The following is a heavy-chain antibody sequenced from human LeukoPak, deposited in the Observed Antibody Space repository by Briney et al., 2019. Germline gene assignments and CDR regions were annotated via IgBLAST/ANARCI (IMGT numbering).Heavy chain of an antibody. CDR1: GFTFSSYW. J-gene: IGHJ4*02. Sequence: PGGSLRLSCAASGFTFSSYWMSWVRQAPGKGLEWVANIKQDGSEKYYVDSVKGRFTISRDNAKNSLYLQKNSLRAEDTAVYYCARRGGSGSWEQAYDYWGQGTLVTVSS. CDR3: ARRGGSGSWEQAYDY. V-gene: IGHV3-7*01. D-gene: IGHD3-10*01. CDR2: IKQDGSEK.